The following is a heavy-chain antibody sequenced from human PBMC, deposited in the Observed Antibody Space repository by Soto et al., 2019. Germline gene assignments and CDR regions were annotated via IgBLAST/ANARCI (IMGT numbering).Heavy chain of an antibody. V-gene: IGHV4-59*08. D-gene: IGHD3-22*01. CDR1: GGSISSYY. Sequence: SETLSLTCTVSGGSISSYYWSWIRQPPGKGLEWIGYIYYSGSTNYNPSLKSRVTISVDTSKNQFSLKLSSVTAADTAVYYCARRLPYYYDRSGYSTFDYWGQGSLVTVSS. J-gene: IGHJ4*02. CDR2: IYYSGST. CDR3: ARRLPYYYDRSGYSTFDY.